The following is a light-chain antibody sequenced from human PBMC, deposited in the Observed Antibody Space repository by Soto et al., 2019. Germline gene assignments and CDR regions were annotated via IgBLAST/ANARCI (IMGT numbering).Light chain of an antibody. CDR3: QQYHNWPA. CDR1: QSVFSS. CDR2: GAA. V-gene: IGKV3-15*01. Sequence: ETVMTQSPATLSVSPGERATLSCRAIQSVFSSLAWYQHKPGQAPRLLIYGAATRATGIPARFSGSGSGTEFTLTISILQSDDIAVYYCQQYHNWPAFGQGTEVEIK. J-gene: IGKJ1*01.